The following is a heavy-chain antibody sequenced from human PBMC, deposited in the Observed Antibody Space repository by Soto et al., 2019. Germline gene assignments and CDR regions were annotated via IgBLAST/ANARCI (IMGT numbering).Heavy chain of an antibody. D-gene: IGHD2-21*02. CDR3: ARDASGWLLHALDY. J-gene: IGHJ4*02. Sequence: GGSLRLSCAASGFTFSSYSMNWVRQAPGKGLEWVSYISSSSSTIYYADSVKGRFTISRDNAKNSLYLQMNSLRDEDTAVYYCARDASGWLLHALDYWGQGTLVTVSS. CDR1: GFTFSSYS. CDR2: ISSSSSTI. V-gene: IGHV3-48*02.